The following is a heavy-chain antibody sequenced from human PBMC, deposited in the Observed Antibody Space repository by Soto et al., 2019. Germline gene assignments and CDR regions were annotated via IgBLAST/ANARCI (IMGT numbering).Heavy chain of an antibody. J-gene: IGHJ4*02. CDR3: AGPLYXY. V-gene: IGHV3-23*01. CDR2: ISVPGGSA. D-gene: IGHD2-15*01. Sequence: GGSLRLSCAASGFTFSSYAMSWVRLAPGKGLEWVSLISVPGGSANYADSVRGRFTISVDNSKNTVYLQMDSLRAEDTAVYYCAGPLYXYRAQRTLVTVSS. CDR1: GFTFSSYA.